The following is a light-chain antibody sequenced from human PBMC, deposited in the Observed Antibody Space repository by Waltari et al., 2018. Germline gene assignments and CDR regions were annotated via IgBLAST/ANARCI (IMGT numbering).Light chain of an antibody. CDR1: QSVRTN. CDR3: QQYNKWPPFT. V-gene: IGKV3-15*01. J-gene: IGKJ4*01. Sequence: EIVMTQSPATLSVSPGERATLSCRASQSVRTNFAWYQQKPGQAPRLLIYGVSTRATDIPARFSGSGSETEFTLTISSLQSEDFAVYYCQQYNKWPPFTFGGGTKVEIK. CDR2: GVS.